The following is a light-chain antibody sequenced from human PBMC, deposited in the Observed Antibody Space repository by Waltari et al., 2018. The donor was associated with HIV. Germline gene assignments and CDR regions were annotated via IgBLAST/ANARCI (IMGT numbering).Light chain of an antibody. CDR3: QQRVTWPHT. CDR2: DAS. J-gene: IGKJ2*01. V-gene: IGKV3-11*01. Sequence: EIVLTQSPATLSLSPGERASLSCRASQDVDRYLAGYQQRPGQPPRLLIYDASSRATGVPPRFSGGGSGTDFFLTINSLEPEDFAIYFCQQRVTWPHTFGQVT. CDR1: QDVDRY.